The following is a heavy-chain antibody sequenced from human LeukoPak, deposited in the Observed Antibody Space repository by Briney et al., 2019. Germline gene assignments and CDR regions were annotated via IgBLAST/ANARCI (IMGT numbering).Heavy chain of an antibody. J-gene: IGHJ6*02. CDR3: ARIFGDYEDYYYGMDV. V-gene: IGHV2-70*11. D-gene: IGHD4-17*01. Sequence: SGPTLVNPTQTLTLNCTFSGFSLSTSGMCVSWIRQPPGKALEWLARIDWDDDKYYSTSLKTRLTISKDTSKNQVVLTMTNMDPVDTATYYCARIFGDYEDYYYGMDVWGQGTTVTVSS. CDR1: GFSLSTSGMC. CDR2: IDWDDDK.